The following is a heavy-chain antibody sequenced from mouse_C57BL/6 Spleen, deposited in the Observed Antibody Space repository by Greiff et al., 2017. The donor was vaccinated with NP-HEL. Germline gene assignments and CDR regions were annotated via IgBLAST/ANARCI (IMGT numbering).Heavy chain of an antibody. CDR2: IEPEDGDT. CDR3: TTWGSNWYFDV. D-gene: IGHD2-5*01. V-gene: IGHV14-1*01. J-gene: IGHJ1*03. Sequence: EVKLMESGAELVRPGASVKLSCTASGFNIKDYYMHWVKQRPEQGLEWIGRIEPEDGDTEYAPKFQGKATMTADTSSNTAYLQLSSLTSEDTAFYYCTTWGSNWYFDVWGTGTTVTVSS. CDR1: GFNIKDYY.